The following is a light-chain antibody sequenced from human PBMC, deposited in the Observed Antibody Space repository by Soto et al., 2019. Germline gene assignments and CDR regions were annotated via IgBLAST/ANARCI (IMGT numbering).Light chain of an antibody. CDR3: QQHCSSPPT. J-gene: IGKJ1*01. CDR2: GAS. CDR1: QSVSSSY. Sequence: EIVLTQSPGTLSLSPGERATLSCRASQSVSSSYLAWYQQKPGQAPRLLFYGASRRATGIPDRLSGSGSGTDFTLTISRLEPEDFAVYYCQQHCSSPPTFGQGTKVEIK. V-gene: IGKV3-20*01.